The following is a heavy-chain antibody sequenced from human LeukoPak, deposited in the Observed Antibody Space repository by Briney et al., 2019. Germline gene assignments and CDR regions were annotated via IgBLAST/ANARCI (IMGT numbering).Heavy chain of an antibody. D-gene: IGHD3-10*01. V-gene: IGHV3-30*18. CDR1: GFTFSTSA. Sequence: PGGSLRLSCAASGFTFSTSAMHWVRQAPGKGLDWVAVISYDESNKYYADSVKGRFTISRDNSKNTLYLQMNSLRAEDTAVYYCAKDIALFYGSGSYNYWGQGTLVTVSS. CDR2: ISYDESNK. J-gene: IGHJ4*02. CDR3: AKDIALFYGSGSYNY.